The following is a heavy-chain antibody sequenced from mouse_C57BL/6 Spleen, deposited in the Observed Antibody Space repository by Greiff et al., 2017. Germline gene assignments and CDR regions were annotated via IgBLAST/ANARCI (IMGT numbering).Heavy chain of an antibody. J-gene: IGHJ2*01. CDR1: GYSFTGYY. D-gene: IGHD2-5*01. CDR3: ARGYYSNYYFDY. CDR2: INPSTGGT. Sequence: EVQLQESGPELVKPGASVKISCKASGYSFTGYYMNWVKQSPEKSLEWIGEINPSTGGTTYNQKFKAKATLTVDKSSSTAYMQLKSLTSEDSAVYYCARGYYSNYYFDYWGQGTTLTVSS. V-gene: IGHV1-42*01.